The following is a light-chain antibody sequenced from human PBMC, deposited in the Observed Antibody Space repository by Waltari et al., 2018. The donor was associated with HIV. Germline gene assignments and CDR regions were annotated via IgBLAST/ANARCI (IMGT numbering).Light chain of an antibody. CDR1: SSDIGNYDL. Sequence: QSALTQPASVSASPGHSITISCTGTSSDIGNYDLVSWYQQPPGKAPKLMIYEVNKWPSGVSNRFSGSKSGITASLTISGLQAEDEADYYCCSYVTTGTWVFGGGTKLTVL. CDR3: CSYVTTGTWV. V-gene: IGLV2-23*02. CDR2: EVN. J-gene: IGLJ3*02.